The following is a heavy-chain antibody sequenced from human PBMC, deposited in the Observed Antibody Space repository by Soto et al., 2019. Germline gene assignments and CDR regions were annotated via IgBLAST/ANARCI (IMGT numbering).Heavy chain of an antibody. Sequence: GDSVQVICKASGYPFSTYNITWVRQATGQGLEWMGWMNHNSGTTGYAQKFQDRLTLTRDTSKTTAYMEISSLTSDATAAYFCERYGVATNNWGPGSQVTVPS. J-gene: IGHJ4*02. CDR2: MNHNSGTT. D-gene: IGHD2-8*01. CDR1: GYPFSTYN. CDR3: ERYGVATNN. V-gene: IGHV1-8*02.